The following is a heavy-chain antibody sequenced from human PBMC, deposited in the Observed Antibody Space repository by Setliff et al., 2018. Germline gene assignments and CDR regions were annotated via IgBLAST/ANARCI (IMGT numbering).Heavy chain of an antibody. J-gene: IGHJ6*03. V-gene: IGHV1-18*01. D-gene: IGHD3-10*01. CDR1: GFRFTNFG. CDR3: ARSVGGLGEIPRAYYYHMDV. Sequence: ASVKVSCKTSGFRFTNFGFSWVRQAPGQGLEWLGSISPYSGNTNYPQWLQGRVTMTTDTSATTVYMELKSLRSDDTAVYYCARSVGGLGEIPRAYYYHMDVWGNGTMVTVSS. CDR2: ISPYSGNT.